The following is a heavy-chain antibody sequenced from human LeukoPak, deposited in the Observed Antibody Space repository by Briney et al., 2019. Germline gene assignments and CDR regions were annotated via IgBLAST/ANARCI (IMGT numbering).Heavy chain of an antibody. J-gene: IGHJ3*02. CDR2: IYYSGST. CDR3: AYLMSFPGHAFDI. Sequence: SETLSLTCTVSGGSISSYYWSWIRQPPGKGLEWIGYIYYSGSTNYNPSLKSRVTISVDTSKNQFSLKLSSVTAADTAVYYCAYLMSFPGHAFDIWGQGTMVTVSS. D-gene: IGHD1-14*01. V-gene: IGHV4-59*01. CDR1: GGSISSYY.